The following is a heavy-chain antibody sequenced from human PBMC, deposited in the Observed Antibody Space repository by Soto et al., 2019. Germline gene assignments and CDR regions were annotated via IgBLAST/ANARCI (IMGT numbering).Heavy chain of an antibody. Sequence: SVKVSCKASGGTFSSYTISWVRQAPGQGLEWMGRIIPILGIANYAQKFQGRVTITADKSTSTAYMELSSLRSEDTAVYYCAREEWGGSGSYYYFYWFDPWGQGTLVTVSS. J-gene: IGHJ5*02. CDR3: AREEWGGSGSYYYFYWFDP. CDR2: IIPILGIA. V-gene: IGHV1-69*04. CDR1: GGTFSSYT. D-gene: IGHD3-10*01.